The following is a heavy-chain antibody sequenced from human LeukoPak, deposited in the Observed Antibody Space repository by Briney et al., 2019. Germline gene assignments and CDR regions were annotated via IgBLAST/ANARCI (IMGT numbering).Heavy chain of an antibody. CDR3: ARSEPIVVLPRFDP. V-gene: IGHV1-18*04. D-gene: IGHD1-14*01. J-gene: IGHJ5*02. CDR2: ISAYNGDT. CDR1: GYRFISHG. Sequence: ASVKVSCKASGYRFISHGISWVRQAPGQGLEWMGWISAYNGDTKYAQNLQGRVTMTTDTSTSTAYMEMRSLRSDDTAVYYCARSEPIVVLPRFDPWGQGTLVTVSS.